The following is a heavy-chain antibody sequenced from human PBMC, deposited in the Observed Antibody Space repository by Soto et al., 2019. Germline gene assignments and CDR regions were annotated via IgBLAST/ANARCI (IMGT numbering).Heavy chain of an antibody. CDR3: ARVGPSYDFWTGYSYYYRMDV. D-gene: IGHD3-3*01. J-gene: IGHJ6*02. V-gene: IGHV3-7*03. CDR2: IKQDGSEK. Sequence: AGGSLRLSCAASGFTFSSYWMSWVRQAPGKGLEWVANIKQDGSEKYYVDSVKGRFTISRDNAKNSLYLQMNSLRAEDTAVYYCARVGPSYDFWTGYSYYYRMDVWGQGTTATVS. CDR1: GFTFSSYW.